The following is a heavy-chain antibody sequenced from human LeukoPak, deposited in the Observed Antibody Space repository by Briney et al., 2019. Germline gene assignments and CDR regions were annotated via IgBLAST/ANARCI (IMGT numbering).Heavy chain of an antibody. Sequence: GGSLRLSCAASGFTFSDYYMSWIRQAPGKGLEWVSYISSSGSTIYYADSVKGRFTISRDNSKDTLYLQMNSLRAEDTAVYYCAKTVKRYCGGDCSVDYWGQGTLVTVSS. CDR2: ISSSGSTI. CDR1: GFTFSDYY. CDR3: AKTVKRYCGGDCSVDY. D-gene: IGHD2-21*02. V-gene: IGHV3-11*01. J-gene: IGHJ4*02.